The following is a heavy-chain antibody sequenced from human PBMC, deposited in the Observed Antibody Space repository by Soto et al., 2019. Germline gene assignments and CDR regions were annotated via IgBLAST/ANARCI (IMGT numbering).Heavy chain of an antibody. J-gene: IGHJ4*02. Sequence: SETLSLTCTVSGGSRGSSSYYWGWIRQSPGKGLEWIGNIYYSGNTFYNPSLKSRVTISVDTSKNQFYLHLSSVTAADTAIFYCASIAAPGTTHFDFWGQGTLVTVSS. D-gene: IGHD6-13*01. CDR2: IYYSGNT. V-gene: IGHV4-39*01. CDR3: ASIAAPGTTHFDF. CDR1: GGSRGSSSYY.